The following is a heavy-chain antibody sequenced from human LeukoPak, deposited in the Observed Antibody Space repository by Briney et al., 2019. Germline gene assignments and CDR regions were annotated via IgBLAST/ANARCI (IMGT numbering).Heavy chain of an antibody. CDR1: GFTFDDYA. Sequence: GGSLRLSCAASGFTFDDYAMHWVRQAPGKGLEWVSLISGDGGSTYYADSVKGRFTISRDNSKNPLYLQMNSLRTEDTALYYCAKVRPPSSSWYEVWFDPWGQGTLVTVSS. D-gene: IGHD6-13*01. J-gene: IGHJ5*02. V-gene: IGHV3-43*02. CDR3: AKVRPPSSSWYEVWFDP. CDR2: ISGDGGST.